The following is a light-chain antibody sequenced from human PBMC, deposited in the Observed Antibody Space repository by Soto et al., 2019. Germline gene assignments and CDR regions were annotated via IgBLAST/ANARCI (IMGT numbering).Light chain of an antibody. J-gene: IGLJ2*01. Sequence: QSALTQPASVSGSPGQSITISCSGTSSDFGGYNYVSWYQQHPGKAPKLLIYDVTNRPSGVSNRFSGSKFGNTASLTISGRQAEDEGDYYCSSYTTTTTVVAFGGGTKLTVL. CDR3: SSYTTTTTVVA. CDR2: DVT. V-gene: IGLV2-14*03. CDR1: SSDFGGYNY.